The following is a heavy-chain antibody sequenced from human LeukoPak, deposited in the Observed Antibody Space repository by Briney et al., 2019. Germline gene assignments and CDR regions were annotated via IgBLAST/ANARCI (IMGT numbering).Heavy chain of an antibody. CDR2: IWYDGTNK. V-gene: IGHV3-33*06. CDR3: AKAGCSKSGNYYYMDV. D-gene: IGHD1-26*01. J-gene: IGHJ6*03. Sequence: GGSLRLSCAASDFTFSFYGMHWVRQAPGKGLEWVALIWYDGTNKYYIESVKGRFTVSRDNSKNMLYLQMDSLRVEDTAVYYCAKAGCSKSGNYYYMDVWGQGTTVTVSS. CDR1: DFTFSFYG.